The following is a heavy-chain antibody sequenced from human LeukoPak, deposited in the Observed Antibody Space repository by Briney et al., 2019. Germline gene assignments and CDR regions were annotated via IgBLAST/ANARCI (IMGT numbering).Heavy chain of an antibody. V-gene: IGHV4-61*02. CDR3: ARVDPLGYCSGGSCLWP. Sequence: SETLSLTCTVSGGSISSGSYYWSWIRQPAGKGLEWIGRIYTSGSTNYNPSLKSRVTISVDTSKNQFSLKLSSVTAADTAVYYCARVDPLGYCSGGSCLWPWGQGTLVTVSS. J-gene: IGHJ5*02. CDR2: IYTSGST. D-gene: IGHD2-15*01. CDR1: GGSISSGSYY.